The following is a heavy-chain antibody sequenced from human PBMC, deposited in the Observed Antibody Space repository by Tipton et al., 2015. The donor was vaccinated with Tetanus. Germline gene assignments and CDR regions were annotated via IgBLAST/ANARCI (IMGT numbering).Heavy chain of an antibody. CDR2: IYHSGLT. Sequence: TLSLTCTVSGGSVSRSSHYWTWIRQPPGKGLEWIGYIYHSGLTNYNPSLKSRVAISIDTSKNQFSLNLGSVTAADTAVYYCARANNDFPKKGPFDSWGQGSLVIVSS. D-gene: IGHD3-3*01. V-gene: IGHV4-61*01. J-gene: IGHJ4*02. CDR3: ARANNDFPKKGPFDS. CDR1: GGSVSRSSHY.